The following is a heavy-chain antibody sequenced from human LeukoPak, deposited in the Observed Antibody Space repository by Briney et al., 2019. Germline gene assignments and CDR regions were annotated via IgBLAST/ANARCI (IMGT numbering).Heavy chain of an antibody. Sequence: PGGSLRLSCVASGYPFSSYSMNWIRQAPGKGLEWVSYISVSGGVRSYADSVKGRFTISRDDARNSLYLQMNSLRAEDTAVYYCARSQLGRSHLPEQFDPWGQGTLVTVSP. CDR3: ARSQLGRSHLPEQFDP. D-gene: IGHD1-1*01. CDR1: GYPFSSYS. CDR2: ISVSGGVR. V-gene: IGHV3-48*01. J-gene: IGHJ5*02.